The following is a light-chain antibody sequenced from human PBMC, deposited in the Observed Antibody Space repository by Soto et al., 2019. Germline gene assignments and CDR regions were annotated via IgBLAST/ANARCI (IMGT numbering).Light chain of an antibody. CDR3: QQRSNWPQIT. J-gene: IGKJ4*01. CDR1: QSVSKY. Sequence: EIVLTQSPATLSLSPGERATLSCWASQSVSKYLAWYQQKPGQAPRLLIHDASNRATGIPARLSGSGSGTDFTLTISSLEPEDFGVYYCQQRSNWPQITFGGGTKVEIK. V-gene: IGKV3-11*01. CDR2: DAS.